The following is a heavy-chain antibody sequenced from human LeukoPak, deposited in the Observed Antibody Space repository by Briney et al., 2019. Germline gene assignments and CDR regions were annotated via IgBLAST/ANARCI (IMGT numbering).Heavy chain of an antibody. D-gene: IGHD6-6*01. V-gene: IGHV4-34*01. CDR1: GGSISSGGYS. Sequence: PSETLSLTCAVSGGSISSGGYSWSWIRQPPGKGLEWIGEINHSGSTNYNPSLKSRVTISVDTSKNQFSLKLSSVTAADTAVYYCARVTLWSSSSYYYYYYGMDVWGQGTTVTVSS. J-gene: IGHJ6*02. CDR2: INHSGST. CDR3: ARVTLWSSSSYYYYYYGMDV.